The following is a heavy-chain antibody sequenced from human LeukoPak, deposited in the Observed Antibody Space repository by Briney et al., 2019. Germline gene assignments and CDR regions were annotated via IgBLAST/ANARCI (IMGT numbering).Heavy chain of an antibody. CDR3: AKEGGYDGEFDY. J-gene: IGHJ4*02. CDR1: GFTFDDYA. CDR2: ISGDGGST. Sequence: GGSLRLSCAASGFTFDDYAMHWIRQAPGKGLEWVSLISGDGGSTYYADSVKGRFTISRDNSKNSLYLQMNSLRTEDTALYYCAKEGGYDGEFDYWGQGTLVTVSS. D-gene: IGHD5-12*01. V-gene: IGHV3-43*02.